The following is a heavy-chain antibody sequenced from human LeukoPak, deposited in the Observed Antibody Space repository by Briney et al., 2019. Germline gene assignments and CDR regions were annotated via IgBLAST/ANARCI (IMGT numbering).Heavy chain of an antibody. CDR1: GGSVRSSSYY. V-gene: IGHV4-39*01. D-gene: IGHD3-16*02. CDR3: ARLRMITFGGVIAHFAY. Sequence: SETLSLTRTVSGGSVRSSSYYWGWIRQPPGKGLEGIGRIYESWSTYYKPSLKSTVTISVDTCKNQFSLNLSSVTAADTVVYYCARLRMITFGGVIAHFAYWGQGTLVTVSS. CDR2: IYESWST. J-gene: IGHJ4*02.